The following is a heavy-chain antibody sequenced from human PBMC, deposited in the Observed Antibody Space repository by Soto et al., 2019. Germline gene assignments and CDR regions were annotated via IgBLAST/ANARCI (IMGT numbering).Heavy chain of an antibody. J-gene: IGHJ6*03. CDR3: ARCANFFVVVIPYYYYYMDV. V-gene: IGHV1-2*04. D-gene: IGHD3-3*01. CDR1: VYTFTGYY. Sequence: ASVKVSCKASVYTFTGYYMHWVRQAPGQGIEWMGWINPNSGGTNYAQKVQGWVTMTRDTSISTAYMELSRLRSYDTAVYYCARCANFFVVVIPYYYYYMDVWGKGTTVTSP. CDR2: INPNSGGT.